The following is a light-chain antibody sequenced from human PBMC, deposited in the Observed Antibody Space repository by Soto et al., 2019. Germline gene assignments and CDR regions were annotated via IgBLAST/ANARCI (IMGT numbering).Light chain of an antibody. CDR3: CSFAGSDTYV. J-gene: IGLJ1*01. Sequence: QSALTQPRSVSGSPGQSVTISCTGTSSDVGGFNYVSWYQQYPGKAPKLMIYDVSKRPSGVPNRFSGSKSDNTASLTISGLQAEDEADYYCCSFAGSDTYVFGAGTKVTVL. CDR1: SSDVGGFNY. CDR2: DVS. V-gene: IGLV2-11*01.